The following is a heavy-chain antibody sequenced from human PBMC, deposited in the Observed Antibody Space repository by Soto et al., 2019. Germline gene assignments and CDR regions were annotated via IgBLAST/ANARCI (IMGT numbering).Heavy chain of an antibody. V-gene: IGHV1-46*01. CDR1: GDTFTSYY. CDR3: ARSSGGNFGIIIEGSNWFDP. J-gene: IGHJ5*02. Sequence: QVQLVQSGAEVKRPGASVKVSCKAPGDTFTSYYLNWVRQAPGQGLEWMGVINPHGGSTKYAQKFQGRITMTRDTSRSTVYMELSSLRSDDTAIYYCARSSGGNFGIIIEGSNWFDPWGQGTLVTVYS. D-gene: IGHD3-3*01. CDR2: INPHGGST.